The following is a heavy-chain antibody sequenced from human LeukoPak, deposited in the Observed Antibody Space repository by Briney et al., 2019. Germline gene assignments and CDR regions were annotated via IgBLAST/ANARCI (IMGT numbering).Heavy chain of an antibody. Sequence: GGSRRLSWAASGLTFDDYAMPWFGQVPGKGLEGVQGFGWNSGSIGYADSVKGRFTISRDNAKNSLYLQMNSLRAEDTALYYCAKDPATIFGVAPYFDYWGQGTLVTVSS. D-gene: IGHD3-3*01. V-gene: IGHV3-9*01. J-gene: IGHJ4*02. CDR3: AKDPATIFGVAPYFDY. CDR2: FGWNSGSI. CDR1: GLTFDDYA.